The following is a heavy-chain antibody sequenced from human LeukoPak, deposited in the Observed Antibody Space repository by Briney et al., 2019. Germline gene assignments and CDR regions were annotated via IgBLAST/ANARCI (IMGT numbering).Heavy chain of an antibody. CDR3: AKPGRTAAGLFDS. Sequence: GGSPRLSCAASGFTFTNYALSWVRQAPGKGLEWVSGFSVNGRDTYYADFVKGRFTIARDIAKNTLYLQMNSLRAEDTATYYCAKPGRTAAGLFDSWGQGTLVTVSS. CDR1: GFTFTNYA. CDR2: FSVNGRDT. J-gene: IGHJ4*02. V-gene: IGHV3-23*01. D-gene: IGHD6-13*01.